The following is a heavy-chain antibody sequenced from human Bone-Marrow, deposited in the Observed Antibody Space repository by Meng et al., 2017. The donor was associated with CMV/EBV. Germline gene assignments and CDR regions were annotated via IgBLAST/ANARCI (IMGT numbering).Heavy chain of an antibody. Sequence: YTLVGDYMHWVRQAPGQALEWMGWIHPNSGGTNYAQRFEGTATLTMDTSISTAYMELSRLRSDDTAVYYCARLFCSSTSCYLYFDYWCQGTLVTVSS. CDR3: ARLFCSSTSCYLYFDY. CDR2: IHPNSGGT. J-gene: IGHJ4*02. CDR1: YTLVGDY. V-gene: IGHV1-2*02. D-gene: IGHD2-2*01.